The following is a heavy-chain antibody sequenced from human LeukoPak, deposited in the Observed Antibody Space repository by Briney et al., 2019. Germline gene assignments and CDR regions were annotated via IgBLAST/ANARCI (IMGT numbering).Heavy chain of an antibody. D-gene: IGHD5-18*01. CDR1: GFTFDDYA. Sequence: GGFLRLSCAASGFTFDDYAMHWVRQAPGKGLEWVSGISWNSGSIGYADSVKGRFTISRDNAKNSLYLQMNSLRAEDTALYYCARVTESACFDYWGQGTLVTVSS. CDR3: ARVTESACFDY. CDR2: ISWNSGSI. V-gene: IGHV3-9*01. J-gene: IGHJ4*02.